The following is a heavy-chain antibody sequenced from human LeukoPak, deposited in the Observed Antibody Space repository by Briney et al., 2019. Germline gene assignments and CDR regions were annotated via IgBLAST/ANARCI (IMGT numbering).Heavy chain of an antibody. CDR3: AKDLIPYSGSSTFDY. V-gene: IGHV3-30*18. CDR2: ISYDGSNK. Sequence: GRSLRLSCAASGFTFSSYGMHWVRQAPGKGLEWVAVISYDGSNKYYADSVKGRFTISTDNSKNTLYLQMNSLRAEDTAVYYCAKDLIPYSGSSTFDYWGQGTLVTVSS. J-gene: IGHJ4*02. D-gene: IGHD1-26*01. CDR1: GFTFSSYG.